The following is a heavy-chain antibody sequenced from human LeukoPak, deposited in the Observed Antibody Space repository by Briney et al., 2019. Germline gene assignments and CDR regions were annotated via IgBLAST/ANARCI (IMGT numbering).Heavy chain of an antibody. V-gene: IGHV3-15*01. J-gene: IGHJ4*02. Sequence: PGGSLRLTCAASGFIFSNAWLNWVRQAPGKGLEWVGRIKSKTEGRTTDYAAPVKGRFTISRDDSQNTVDLQISSLTAEDTAMYYCTTTYIVASTRKFGGYWGQGTLVSASS. CDR3: TTTYIVASTRKFGGY. CDR1: GFIFSNAW. D-gene: IGHD5-12*01. CDR2: IKSKTEGRTT.